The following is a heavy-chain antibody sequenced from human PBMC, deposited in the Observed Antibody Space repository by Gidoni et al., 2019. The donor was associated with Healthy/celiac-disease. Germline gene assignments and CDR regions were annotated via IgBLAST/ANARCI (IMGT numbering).Heavy chain of an antibody. CDR2: IDHSANT. J-gene: IGHJ2*01. D-gene: IGHD6-6*01. CDR1: GGSFSGNY. CDR3: LRKGKRASHRYFDL. V-gene: IGHV4-34*01. Sequence: QVQLQQWGAGLLKPSETLSLTCAVYGGSFSGNYWNWIRQPPGKGLEWIGEIDHSANTNYNPSLKSRVTISVDTSKNQFSLKLSSVTAADTATYYCLRKGKRASHRYFDLWGRGTLVTVSS.